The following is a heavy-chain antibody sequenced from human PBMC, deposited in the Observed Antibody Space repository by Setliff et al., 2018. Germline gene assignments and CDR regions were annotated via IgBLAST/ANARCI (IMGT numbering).Heavy chain of an antibody. CDR2: IYYSGST. CDR1: GYSISSGYY. CDR3: ARFAGSSWVDY. Sequence: PSETLSLTCTVSGYSISSGYYWGWIRQPPGKGLEWIGSIYYSGSTYYNPSLKSRVTISVDTSKNQFSLKLSSVTAADTAVYCCARFAGSSWVDYWGQGTLVTVSS. V-gene: IGHV4-38-2*02. J-gene: IGHJ4*02. D-gene: IGHD6-13*01.